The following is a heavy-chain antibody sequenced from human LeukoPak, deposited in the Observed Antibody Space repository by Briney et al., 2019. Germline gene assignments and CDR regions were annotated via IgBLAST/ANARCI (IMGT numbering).Heavy chain of an antibody. Sequence: GGSLRLSCAASGFTFSSYGMHWVRQAPGGGLEWVAVISYDGSTKYYADSVKGRFTISRDNSKNTLYLEMNSLRGEDTAVYHCARDGRIKCNFCYHYGMGVWGQGTTVTVPS. CDR3: ARDGRIKCNFCYHYGMGV. CDR2: ISYDGSTK. J-gene: IGHJ6*02. V-gene: IGHV3-30*03. D-gene: IGHD3-3*01. CDR1: GFTFSSYG.